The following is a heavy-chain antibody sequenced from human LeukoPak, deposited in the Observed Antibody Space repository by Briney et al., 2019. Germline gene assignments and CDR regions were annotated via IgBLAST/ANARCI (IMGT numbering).Heavy chain of an antibody. D-gene: IGHD4-11*01. Sequence: GGPLRLSCAASGFTFSSYGMHWVRQAPGKGLEWVAFIRYDGSNKYYADSVKGRFTISRDNSKNTLYLQMNSLRSEDTAVYYCARDYTDYYYYYMDVWGKGTTVTISS. CDR1: GFTFSSYG. V-gene: IGHV3-30*02. CDR3: ARDYTDYYYYYMDV. CDR2: IRYDGSNK. J-gene: IGHJ6*03.